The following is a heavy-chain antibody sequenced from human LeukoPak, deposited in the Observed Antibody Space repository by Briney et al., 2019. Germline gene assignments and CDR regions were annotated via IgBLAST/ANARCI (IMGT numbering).Heavy chain of an antibody. D-gene: IGHD1-26*01. V-gene: IGHV4-59*01. CDR2: IYNSGRS. Sequence: SETLSLTCSVSGGSISSGYWSWIRQPPGKGLEWIAYIYNSGRSNYNPSLKSRVTVLLDTSKHQFSLRLSSVTAADTAVYYCAGGSGGSWFDPWGQGTLVTVSS. J-gene: IGHJ5*02. CDR3: AGGSGGSWFDP. CDR1: GGSISSGY.